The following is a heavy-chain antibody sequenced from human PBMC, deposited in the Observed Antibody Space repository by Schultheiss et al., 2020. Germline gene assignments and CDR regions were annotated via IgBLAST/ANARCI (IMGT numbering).Heavy chain of an antibody. D-gene: IGHD4-17*01. CDR2: ISGSGGST. V-gene: IGHV3-23*01. CDR3: ASLRPTVTIKGFDP. J-gene: IGHJ5*02. CDR1: GFTFSSYG. Sequence: GGSLRLSCAASGFTFSSYGMHWVRQAPGKGLEWVSAISGSGGSTYYADSVKGRFTISRDNSKNTLYLQMNSLRAEDTAVYYCASLRPTVTIKGFDPWGQGTLVTVSS.